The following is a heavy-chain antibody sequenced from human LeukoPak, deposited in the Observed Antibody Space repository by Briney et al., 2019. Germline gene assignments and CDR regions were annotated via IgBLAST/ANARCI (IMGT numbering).Heavy chain of an antibody. D-gene: IGHD3-22*01. V-gene: IGHV4-61*02. J-gene: IGHJ3*02. CDR1: GGSISSGSYY. CDR2: IYTSGST. CDR3: ARDTYDGDAFDI. Sequence: SQTLSLTCTVSGGSISSGSYYWSWIRQPAGKGLEWIGRIYTSGSTNYNPSLKSRVTISVDTSKNQFSLKLSSVTAADTAVYYCARDTYDGDAFDIWGQGTMVTVSS.